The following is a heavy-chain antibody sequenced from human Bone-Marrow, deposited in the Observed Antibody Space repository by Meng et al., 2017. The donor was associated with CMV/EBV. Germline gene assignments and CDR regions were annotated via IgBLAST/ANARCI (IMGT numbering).Heavy chain of an antibody. CDR1: GGSISSYY. J-gene: IGHJ4*02. CDR3: ARQVDGYRVDY. Sequence: SETLSLTCTVSGGSISSYYWSWIRQPPGKGLEWIGYIYSSGSSNYNPSLKSRVTISVDTSKNQFSLMLSSVTAADTAVYYCARQVDGYRVDYCGQGTLVTVSS. D-gene: IGHD5-24*01. V-gene: IGHV4-59*03. CDR2: IYSSGSS.